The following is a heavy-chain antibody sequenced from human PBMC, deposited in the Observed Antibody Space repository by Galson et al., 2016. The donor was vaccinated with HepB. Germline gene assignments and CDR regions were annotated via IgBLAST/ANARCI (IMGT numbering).Heavy chain of an antibody. D-gene: IGHD3-10*01. V-gene: IGHV3-11*06. J-gene: IGHJ4*02. CDR3: AGGTMIRGLT. CDR1: GFTFSDYY. CDR2: ISSSISYT. Sequence: SLRLSCAASGFTFSDYYLSWIRQAPGKGLEWISYISSSISYTYYADAVKGRFTTSRDNAENSLYLQMNSLRVEDTAVYYCAGGTMIRGLTWGQGTLVTVSS.